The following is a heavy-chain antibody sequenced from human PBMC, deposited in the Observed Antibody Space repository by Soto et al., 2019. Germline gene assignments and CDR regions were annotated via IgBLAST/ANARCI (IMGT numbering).Heavy chain of an antibody. CDR1: GFTLRSYG. D-gene: IGHD2-21*02. J-gene: IGHJ5*02. CDR2: IWFDGSKT. V-gene: IGHV3-33*01. CDR3: VRDSVSLFSCGGDCNSLYA. Sequence: QAQLVESGGGVVQPGESLRLSCAASGFTLRSYGVHWVRQAPGKGLEWVAVIWFDGSKTYYGDSVRGRFIASRDNAKNTLYLQKNSLPDEDTAVYYCVRDSVSLFSCGGDCNSLYAWGRGSLVSVSS.